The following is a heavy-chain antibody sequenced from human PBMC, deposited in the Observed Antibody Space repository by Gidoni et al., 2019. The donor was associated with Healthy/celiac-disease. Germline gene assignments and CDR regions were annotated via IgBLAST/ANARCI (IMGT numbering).Heavy chain of an antibody. Sequence: QVQLVESGGGVVQPGRSLRLSCAASGFTFSSYGMHWVRQAPGKGLEWVAVIWYDGSNKYYADSVKGRFTISRDNSKHTLYLQMNSLRAEDTAVYYCARDDGDYPHPQKPYGMDVWGQGTTVTVSS. CDR1: GFTFSSYG. V-gene: IGHV3-33*01. CDR3: ARDDGDYPHPQKPYGMDV. D-gene: IGHD4-17*01. J-gene: IGHJ6*02. CDR2: IWYDGSNK.